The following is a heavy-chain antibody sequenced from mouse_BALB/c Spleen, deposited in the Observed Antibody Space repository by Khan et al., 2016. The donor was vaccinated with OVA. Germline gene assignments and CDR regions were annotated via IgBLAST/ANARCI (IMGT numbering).Heavy chain of an antibody. CDR1: GYTFTSYV. D-gene: IGHD1-1*02. Sequence: EVELVESGPELVKPGASVKMSCKASGYTFTSYVMHWVKQKPGQGLEWIGYINPYNDGTKYNEKFKGKATLTSDKSSSTAYMELSSLTSEDSAVYYCASRWGSMAYWGQGTSVTVSA. J-gene: IGHJ4*01. CDR3: ASRWGSMAY. V-gene: IGHV1S136*01. CDR2: INPYNDGT.